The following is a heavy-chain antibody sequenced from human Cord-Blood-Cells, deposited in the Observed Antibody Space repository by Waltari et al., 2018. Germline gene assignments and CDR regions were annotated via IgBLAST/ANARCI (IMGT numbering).Heavy chain of an antibody. J-gene: IGHJ5*02. CDR2: IYPGDSDT. CDR1: GYSFTSYW. V-gene: IGHV5-51*01. D-gene: IGHD3-10*01. CDR3: ARTGNDMVQGENWFDP. Sequence: ELQLVQSGAEVKKPGESLTISCKGSGYSFTSYWLDWVRQLPGKGPEWMGIIYPGDSDTRYSPSFQGQVTISADKSISTAYLQWSSLKASDTAMYYCARTGNDMVQGENWFDPWGQGTLVTVSS.